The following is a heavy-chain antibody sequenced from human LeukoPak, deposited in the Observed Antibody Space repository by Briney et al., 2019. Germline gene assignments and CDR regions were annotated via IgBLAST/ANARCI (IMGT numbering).Heavy chain of an antibody. Sequence: PSETLSLTCTVSGGSISSYYWSWIRQPPGKGLEWIGYIYYSGSTNYNPSLKSRVTISVDTSKNQFSLKLSSVTAADTAVYYCARERVGRPLLYRVFDYWGQGTLVTVSS. CDR3: ARERVGRPLLYRVFDY. CDR1: GGSISSYY. CDR2: IYYSGST. D-gene: IGHD2-2*02. V-gene: IGHV4-59*01. J-gene: IGHJ4*02.